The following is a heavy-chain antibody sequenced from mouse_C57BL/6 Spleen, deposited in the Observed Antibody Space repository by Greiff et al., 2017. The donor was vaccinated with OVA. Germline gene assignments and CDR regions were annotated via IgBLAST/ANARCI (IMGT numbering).Heavy chain of an antibody. Sequence: QVQLKESGAELVKPGASVKISCKASGYAFSSYWMNWVKQRPGKGLEWIGQIYPGDGDTNYNGKFKGKATLTADKSSSTAYMQLSSLTSEDSAVYCCAGYGSSYPWFAYWGQGTLVTVSA. CDR3: AGYGSSYPWFAY. V-gene: IGHV1-80*01. J-gene: IGHJ3*01. CDR2: IYPGDGDT. D-gene: IGHD1-1*01. CDR1: GYAFSSYW.